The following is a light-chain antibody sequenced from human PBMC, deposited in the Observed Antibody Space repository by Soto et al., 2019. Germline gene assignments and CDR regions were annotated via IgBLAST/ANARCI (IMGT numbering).Light chain of an antibody. CDR3: CSYAGRSTWV. V-gene: IGLV2-23*02. CDR1: SSNVGSYNF. Sequence: QSALTQPASVSGSPGQSITISCTGGSSNVGSYNFVSWYQQQPGRAPKLMIYEVTKRPSGVSNRFSGSRSGNTASLTISGLQAEDEADYYCCSYAGRSTWVFGGGTQLTVL. CDR2: EVT. J-gene: IGLJ3*02.